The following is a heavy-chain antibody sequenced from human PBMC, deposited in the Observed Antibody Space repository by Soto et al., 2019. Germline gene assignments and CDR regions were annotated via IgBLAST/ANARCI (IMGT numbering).Heavy chain of an antibody. CDR1: GFTFSSYG. Sequence: QVQLVESGGGVVQPGRSLRLSCAASGFTFSSYGMHWVRQAPGKGLEWVAVISYDGSNKYYADSVKGRFTISRDNSKNKLYLQMNSLRAEDRAVYYCAKDVAWLPPEGMDVWGQGTTVTVSS. CDR2: ISYDGSNK. V-gene: IGHV3-30*18. J-gene: IGHJ6*02. CDR3: AKDVAWLPPEGMDV. D-gene: IGHD5-12*01.